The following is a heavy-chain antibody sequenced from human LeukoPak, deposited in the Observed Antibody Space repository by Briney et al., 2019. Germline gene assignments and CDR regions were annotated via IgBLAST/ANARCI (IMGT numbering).Heavy chain of an antibody. CDR3: AKSNGVWFGELLRYRYFDL. V-gene: IGHV3-23*01. J-gene: IGHJ2*01. D-gene: IGHD3-10*01. Sequence: PGGSLRLSCAASGFTFSSYAMSWVRQAPGKGLEWVSAISGSGGSTYYADSVKGRFTISRDNSKNTLYLQMNSLRAEDTAVYYCAKSNGVWFGELLRYRYFDLWGRGTLVTVSS. CDR2: ISGSGGST. CDR1: GFTFSSYA.